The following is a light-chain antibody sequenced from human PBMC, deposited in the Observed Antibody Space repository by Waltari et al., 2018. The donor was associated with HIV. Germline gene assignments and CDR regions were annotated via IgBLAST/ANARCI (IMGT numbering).Light chain of an antibody. V-gene: IGLV1-51*01. CDR2: DNY. CDR3: GTWDSSLSAGV. J-gene: IGLJ3*02. CDR1: SSNIGNHF. Sequence: VSAAPGQKVTISCSGSSSNIGNHFVSGYQQLPGTAPKLLIYDNYQRPSGIPYRFSGSKSGTSATLVITGLQTGDEANYYCGTWDSSLSAGVFGGGTKLTVL.